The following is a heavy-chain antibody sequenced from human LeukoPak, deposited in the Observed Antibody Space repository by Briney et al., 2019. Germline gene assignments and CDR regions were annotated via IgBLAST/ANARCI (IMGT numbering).Heavy chain of an antibody. D-gene: IGHD4-17*01. J-gene: IGHJ4*02. CDR3: AREGAFGDRDY. Sequence: GGSLRLSRAASGFTFSSYEMNWVRQAPGKGLEWVSYISSSGSSIYYADSVKGRFTISRDNAKNSLYLQMNSLRAEDTAVYYCAREGAFGDRDYWGQGTLVTVSS. CDR2: ISSSGSSI. CDR1: GFTFSSYE. V-gene: IGHV3-48*03.